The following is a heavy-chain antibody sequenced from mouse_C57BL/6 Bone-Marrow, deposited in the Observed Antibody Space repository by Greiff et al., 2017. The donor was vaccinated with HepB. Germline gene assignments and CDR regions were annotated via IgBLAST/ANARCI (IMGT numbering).Heavy chain of an antibody. CDR3: ASYYSNYGFAY. J-gene: IGHJ3*01. Sequence: QVQLKESVPGLVAPSQRLSITCTVSGFSFTSYAISWVRQPPGKGLEWLGVIWTGGGTNYNSALKSSLSISKDNSKSQVFLKMNSLQTDDTARYYCASYYSNYGFAYWGQGTLVTVSA. CDR1: GFSFTSYA. CDR2: IWTGGGT. V-gene: IGHV2-9-1*01. D-gene: IGHD2-5*01.